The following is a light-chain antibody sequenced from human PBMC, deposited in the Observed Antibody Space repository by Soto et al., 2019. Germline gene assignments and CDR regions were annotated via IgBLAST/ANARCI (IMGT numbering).Light chain of an antibody. CDR3: QQRSNWPPRVT. CDR1: QSVSSY. CDR2: DAS. Sequence: EIVLTQSPATLSLSPGERATLSCRASQSVSSYLAWYQQKPGQAPRLLIYDASNRATGIPARFSGSGSGTDFTLTISSLDPEDFAVHYCQQRSNWPPRVTFGQGTRLEIK. J-gene: IGKJ5*01. V-gene: IGKV3-11*01.